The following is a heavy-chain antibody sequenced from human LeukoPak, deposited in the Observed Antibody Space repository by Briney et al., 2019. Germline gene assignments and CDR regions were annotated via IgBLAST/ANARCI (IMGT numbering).Heavy chain of an antibody. J-gene: IGHJ4*02. Sequence: PGGSLRLSCAASGFTFSSYAMHWVRQAPGKGLEWVAVISYDGSNKYYADSVKGRFTISRDNSKNTLYLQMNSLRAEDTAVYYCAREQGLTFGGVLTYYFDYWGQGTLVTVSS. V-gene: IGHV3-30*04. CDR2: ISYDGSNK. D-gene: IGHD3-16*01. CDR3: AREQGLTFGGVLTYYFDY. CDR1: GFTFSSYA.